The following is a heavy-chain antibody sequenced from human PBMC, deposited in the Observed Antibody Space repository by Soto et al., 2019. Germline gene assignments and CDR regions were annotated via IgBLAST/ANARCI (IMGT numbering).Heavy chain of an antibody. V-gene: IGHV3-21*02. CDR1: GFTFSTYT. CDR3: ALIVVVPTAMDYYMDV. J-gene: IGHJ6*03. Sequence: EVQLVESGGGLVKPGGSLRLSCVASGFTFSTYTMNWVRQAPGKGLEWVSSISSSSTNIYYADSVKGRVTISRDNAKNSLFLQMNSLRAEDTAVYYCALIVVVPTAMDYYMDVWGKGTTVTVSS. CDR2: ISSSSTNI. D-gene: IGHD2-2*01.